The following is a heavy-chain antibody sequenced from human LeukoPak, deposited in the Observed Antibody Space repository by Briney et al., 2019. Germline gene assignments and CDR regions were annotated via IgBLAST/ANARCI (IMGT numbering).Heavy chain of an antibody. J-gene: IGHJ4*02. CDR3: VRDMIAAAGAGG. CDR1: GYTFTDYS. V-gene: IGHV1-2*02. CDR2: INPNSGGT. D-gene: IGHD6-13*01. Sequence: ASVRVSCKASGYTFTDYSMHWVRQARGQGLEWMGWINPNSGGTDYAQKFQGRVTMTRVTSISTAYLEVTRLTSDDTAVYFCVRDMIAAAGAGGWGQGTLVTVSS.